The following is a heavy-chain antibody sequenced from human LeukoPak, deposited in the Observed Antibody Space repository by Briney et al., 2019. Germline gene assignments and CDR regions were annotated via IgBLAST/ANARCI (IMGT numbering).Heavy chain of an antibody. CDR1: GFTFTSYS. J-gene: IGHJ4*02. CDR3: AKGGKWDVTPFDY. Sequence: GGSLRLSCAASGFTFTSYSMNWVRQAPGKGLEWVSTISGGGGSTYYADSVKGRFTISRDNSKNTLYLQVNSLRAEDTAVYYCAKGGKWDVTPFDYWGQGTLVTVSP. CDR2: ISGGGGST. V-gene: IGHV3-23*01. D-gene: IGHD1-26*01.